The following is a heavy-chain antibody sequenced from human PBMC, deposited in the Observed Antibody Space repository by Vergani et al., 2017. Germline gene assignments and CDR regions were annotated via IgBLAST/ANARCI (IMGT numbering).Heavy chain of an antibody. J-gene: IGHJ6*02. CDR2: ISAYNGNT. V-gene: IGHV1-18*01. CDR1: GYTFTSYG. Sequence: QVQLVQSGAEVKKPGASVKVSCKASGYTFTSYGISWVRQAPGQGLEWMGWISAYNGNTNYAQKLQGRVTMTTDTSTSTAYMELRSLRSDDTAVYYCATGRKFGGYSYGSPYYYGMDVWGQGTTVTVSS. D-gene: IGHD5-18*01. CDR3: ATGRKFGGYSYGSPYYYGMDV.